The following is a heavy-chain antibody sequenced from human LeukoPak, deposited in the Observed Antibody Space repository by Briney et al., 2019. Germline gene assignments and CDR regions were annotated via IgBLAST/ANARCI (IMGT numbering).Heavy chain of an antibody. CDR1: AFSFNTYS. CDR3: ARGGASHFES. Sequence: GGSLRLSCAADSAFSFNTYSWIRQTPGKGLEGVAKMKEDGSATYYVDSVQRRCTISTDNDKNPLYLQISSLKVEDTAVYYCARGGASHFESWGQGTLVTVST. J-gene: IGHJ4*02. CDR2: MKEDGSAT. V-gene: IGHV3-7*04. D-gene: IGHD3-16*01.